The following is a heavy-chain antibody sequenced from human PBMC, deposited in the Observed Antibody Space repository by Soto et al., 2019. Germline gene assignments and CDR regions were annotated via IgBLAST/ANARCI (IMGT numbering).Heavy chain of an antibody. V-gene: IGHV1-8*01. Sequence: ASVKVSCKASGYTFTSYDINWVRQATGQGLEWMGWMNPNSGNTGYAQKFQGRVTMTRNTSISTAYMELSSLRSEDTAVYYCAISSCSSTSCPSDAFDIWGQGTMVTVSS. CDR3: AISSCSSTSCPSDAFDI. CDR2: MNPNSGNT. CDR1: GYTFTSYD. D-gene: IGHD2-2*01. J-gene: IGHJ3*02.